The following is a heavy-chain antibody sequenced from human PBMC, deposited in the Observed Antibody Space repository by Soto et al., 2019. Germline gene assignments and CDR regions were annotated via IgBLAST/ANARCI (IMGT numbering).Heavy chain of an antibody. CDR3: ARDGQQLVRGYYYYGMDV. J-gene: IGHJ6*02. Sequence: SVKVSCKGAGGTLSGDAVGWVRQAPGQGLEWMGGIIPIFGTANYAQKFQGRVTITADESTSTAYMELSSLRSEDTAVYYCARDGQQLVRGYYYYGMDVWGHGTTVTVSS. CDR1: GGTLSGDA. D-gene: IGHD6-6*01. CDR2: IIPIFGTA. V-gene: IGHV1-69*13.